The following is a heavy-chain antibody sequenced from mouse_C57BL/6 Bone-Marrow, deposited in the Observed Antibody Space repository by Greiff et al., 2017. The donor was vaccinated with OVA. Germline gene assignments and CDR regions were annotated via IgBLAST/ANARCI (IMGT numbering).Heavy chain of an antibody. CDR3: ARSGLGRYAMDD. Sequence: QVQLKQSGAELVKPGASVKISCKASGYTFTDYYINWVQQRPGQGLEWIGDIYPGSGSTNYNEKFKGKATLAVDTSSSTAYMQLSSLTSEDSAVYYCARSGLGRYAMDDWGKGTSVTVS. J-gene: IGHJ4*01. CDR2: IYPGSGST. V-gene: IGHV1-77*01. D-gene: IGHD4-1*01. CDR1: GYTFTDYY.